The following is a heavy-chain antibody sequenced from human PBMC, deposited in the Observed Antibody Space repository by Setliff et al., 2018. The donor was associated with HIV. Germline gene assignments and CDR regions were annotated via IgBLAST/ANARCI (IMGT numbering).Heavy chain of an antibody. V-gene: IGHV3-21*01. J-gene: IGHJ6*03. CDR1: GFTFSNYN. Sequence: PGGSLRLSCAAFGFTFSNYNMNWVRQAPGKGLEWVASISSSSGYIYYGDPVKGRFTISRDNAKTSVSLQMNSLTAEDTAVYFCTRAYLGVVVAQYLMDVWGKGTTVTVSS. CDR2: ISSSSGYI. D-gene: IGHD3-3*01. CDR3: TRAYLGVVVAQYLMDV.